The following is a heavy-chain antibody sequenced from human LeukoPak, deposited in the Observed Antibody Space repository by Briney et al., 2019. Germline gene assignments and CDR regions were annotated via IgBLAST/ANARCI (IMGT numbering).Heavy chain of an antibody. CDR1: GGSISSSSYY. CDR2: IYYSGST. J-gene: IGHJ4*02. D-gene: IGHD3-22*01. Sequence: SETLSLTCTVSGGSISSSSYYWGWIRQPPGKGLEWSGSIYYSGSTYYNPSLKRRVTISVDTSKNQFSLKLSSVTAADTAVYYCARQDTMIVVVQFDYWGQGTLVTVSS. V-gene: IGHV4-39*01. CDR3: ARQDTMIVVVQFDY.